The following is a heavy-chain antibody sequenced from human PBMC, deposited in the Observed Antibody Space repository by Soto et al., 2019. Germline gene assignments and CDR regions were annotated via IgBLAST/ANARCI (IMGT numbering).Heavy chain of an antibody. V-gene: IGHV4-39*01. CDR1: GGSISSSSYY. CDR3: ARPGDGYNYPYFDY. D-gene: IGHD5-12*01. J-gene: IGHJ4*02. CDR2: IYYSGST. Sequence: SETLSLTCTVSGGSISSSSYYWGWIRQPPGKGLEWIGSIYYSGSTYYNPSLKSRVTISVGTSKNQFSLKLSSVTAAGTAVYYCARPGDGYNYPYFDYWGQGTLVTVSS.